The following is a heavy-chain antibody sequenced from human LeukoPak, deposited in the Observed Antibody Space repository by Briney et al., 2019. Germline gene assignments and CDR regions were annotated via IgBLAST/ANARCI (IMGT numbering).Heavy chain of an antibody. D-gene: IGHD4-23*01. J-gene: IGHJ5*02. CDR3: ARPLGGNSGNNWFDT. V-gene: IGHV4-39*01. Sequence: SETLSLTCTVSGDAISSSPYYWGWIRQPPGKGLEWIGSIYYSGSTYYNPSLRSRVTISVDTSENRFSLRVNSVSAADTAVYYCARPLGGNSGNNWFDTWGQGTLVIVSS. CDR1: GDAISSSPYY. CDR2: IYYSGST.